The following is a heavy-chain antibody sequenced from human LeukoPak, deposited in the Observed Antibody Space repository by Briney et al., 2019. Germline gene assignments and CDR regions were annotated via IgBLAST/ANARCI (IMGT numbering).Heavy chain of an antibody. D-gene: IGHD3-22*01. Sequence: GGSLRLSCAASGFTFNNYAMTWVRQAPGKGLEWVSAIIGSVHSTYYADTVKGRFTISRDNSKNTLYLQMNSLRAEDTAVYYCAKHSYDSSGYYSIDYWGQGTLVTVFS. CDR2: IIGSVHST. J-gene: IGHJ4*02. CDR3: AKHSYDSSGYYSIDY. V-gene: IGHV3-23*01. CDR1: GFTFNNYA.